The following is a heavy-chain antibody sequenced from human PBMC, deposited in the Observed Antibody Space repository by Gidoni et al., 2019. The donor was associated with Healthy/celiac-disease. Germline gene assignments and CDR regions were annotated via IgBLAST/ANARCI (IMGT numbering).Heavy chain of an antibody. CDR3: AKDLRNVRFLEWLYGMDV. CDR1: GFTFRRSG. J-gene: IGHJ6*02. CDR2: ISYDGSNK. D-gene: IGHD3-3*01. Sequence: QVQLVESGGGVVQPGRSLRLSCEASGFTFRRSGMHWVRQAPGKGLEWVAVISYDGSNKYYADSVKGRFTISRDNSKNTLYLQMNSLRAEDTAVYYCAKDLRNVRFLEWLYGMDVWGQGTTVTVSS. V-gene: IGHV3-30*18.